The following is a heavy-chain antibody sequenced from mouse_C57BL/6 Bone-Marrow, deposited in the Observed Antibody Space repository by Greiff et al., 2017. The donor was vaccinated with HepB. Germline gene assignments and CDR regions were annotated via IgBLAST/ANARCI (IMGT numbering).Heavy chain of an antibody. CDR2: ISSGSSTI. V-gene: IGHV5-17*01. CDR1: GFTFSDYG. CDR3: ARRGIYGNYFYYFDY. D-gene: IGHD2-1*01. J-gene: IGHJ2*01. Sequence: EVKLMESGGGLVKPGGSLKLSCAASGFTFSDYGMHWVRQAPEKGLEWVADISSGSSTIYYADTVKGRFTISRDNAKNTLFLQMTSLRSEDTAMYYCARRGIYGNYFYYFDYWGQGTTLTVSS.